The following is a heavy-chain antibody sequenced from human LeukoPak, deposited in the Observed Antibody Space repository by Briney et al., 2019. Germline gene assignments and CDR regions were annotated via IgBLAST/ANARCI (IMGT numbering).Heavy chain of an antibody. D-gene: IGHD4-17*01. CDR2: FDPEDGET. CDR3: ARDSHYGGDY. J-gene: IGHJ4*02. Sequence: ASVKVSCKVSGYTLTELSMHWVRQAPGKGLEWMGGFDPEDGETIYAQKFQGRVTMTRDTSISTAYMELSRLRSDDPAVYYCARDSHYGGDYWGQGTLVTVSS. V-gene: IGHV1-24*01. CDR1: GYTLTELS.